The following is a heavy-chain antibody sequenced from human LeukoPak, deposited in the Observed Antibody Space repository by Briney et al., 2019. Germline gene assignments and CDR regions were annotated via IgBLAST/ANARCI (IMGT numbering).Heavy chain of an antibody. Sequence: GGSLRLSCEASGFTFKNAWMNWVRQAPGKGLEWVSAISGSGGSTYYADSVKGRFTISRDNSKNTLYLQMNSLRAEDTAVYYCAKDWAFDIWGQGTMVTVSS. J-gene: IGHJ3*02. CDR3: AKDWAFDI. V-gene: IGHV3-23*01. CDR2: ISGSGGST. CDR1: GFTFKNAW.